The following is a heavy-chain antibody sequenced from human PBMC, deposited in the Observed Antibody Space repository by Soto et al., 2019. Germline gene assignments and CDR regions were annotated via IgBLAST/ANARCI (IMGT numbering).Heavy chain of an antibody. CDR1: GGTFSSYA. CDR3: ASHYDSSGYYYGGLDY. D-gene: IGHD3-22*01. J-gene: IGHJ4*02. Sequence: QVQLVQSGAAVKKPGSSVKVSCKASGGTFSSYAISWVRQAPRQGLEWMGGIIPIFGTADYAQKFQGRVTITADESTSTGNMELSSLRSEDTAVYHSASHYDSSGYYYGGLDYWGQGTLVSVSS. V-gene: IGHV1-69*12. CDR2: IIPIFGTA.